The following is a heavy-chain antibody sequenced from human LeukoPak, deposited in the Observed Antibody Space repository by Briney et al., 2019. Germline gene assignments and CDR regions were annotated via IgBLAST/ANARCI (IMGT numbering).Heavy chain of an antibody. D-gene: IGHD2-2*01. J-gene: IGHJ4*02. CDR1: GGSISTYY. CDR3: ARGGCYASPIGY. V-gene: IGHV4-59*01. Sequence: SETLSLTCTLSGGSISTYYWSWIRQPPGKGLEWIGYIYHSGSTNYNPSLKSRVTISVDTSKNQFSLKLSSVTAAHTAVYYCARGGCYASPIGYWGQGALVTVSS. CDR2: IYHSGST.